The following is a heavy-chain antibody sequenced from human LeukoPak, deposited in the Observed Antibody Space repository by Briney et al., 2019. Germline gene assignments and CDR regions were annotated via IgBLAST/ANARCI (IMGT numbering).Heavy chain of an antibody. J-gene: IGHJ4*02. CDR1: GFTFSNAW. Sequence: GGSLRLSCAASGFTFSNAWMSWVRQAPGKGLEWVGRIKSKTDGGTTDYAAPVKGRFTISRDDSKNTLCLQMNSLKTEDTAVYYCTTGYYDFWSGYYTNWGQGTLVTVSS. V-gene: IGHV3-15*01. CDR2: IKSKTDGGTT. D-gene: IGHD3-3*01. CDR3: TTGYYDFWSGYYTN.